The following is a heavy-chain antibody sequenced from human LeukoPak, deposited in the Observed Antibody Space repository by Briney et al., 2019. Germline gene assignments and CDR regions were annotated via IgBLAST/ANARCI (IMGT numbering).Heavy chain of an antibody. D-gene: IGHD1-1*01. J-gene: IGHJ3*02. V-gene: IGHV3-7*01. CDR3: ARDSRGVEHAFDI. CDR1: GFTFSSYW. CDR2: IKQDGSEK. Sequence: GGSLGLSCAASGFTFSSYWMSWVRQAPGKGLEWVANIKQDGSEKYYVDSVKGRFTISRDNAKNSLYLQMNSLRAEDTAVYYCARDSRGVEHAFDIWGQGTMVTVSS.